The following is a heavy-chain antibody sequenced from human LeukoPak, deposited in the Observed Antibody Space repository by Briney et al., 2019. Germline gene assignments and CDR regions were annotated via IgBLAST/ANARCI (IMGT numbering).Heavy chain of an antibody. CDR1: GFTFTSYG. D-gene: IGHD6-13*01. J-gene: IGHJ4*02. CDR3: TRDFRWASDY. Sequence: AGGSLRLSCATSGFTFTSYGMNWVRQAPGKGLQWVAHISDRSYPIYYAESVKGRFAISRDNAKKSIYLQMNSLKTEDTAVYYCTRDFRWASDYWGQGTLVTVSS. V-gene: IGHV3-48*01. CDR2: ISDRSYPI.